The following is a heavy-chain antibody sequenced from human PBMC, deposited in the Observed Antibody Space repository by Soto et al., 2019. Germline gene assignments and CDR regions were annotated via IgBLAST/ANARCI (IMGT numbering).Heavy chain of an antibody. Sequence: SQTLSLTCAISGDSVSSNSAAWNWIRQSPSRGLEWLGRTYYRSKWYNDYAVSVKSRITINPDTSKNQFSLQLNSVTPEDTAVYYCARGRRFFGSWYGVHYYYGMDVWGQGTTVTVSS. CDR1: GDSVSSNSAA. D-gene: IGHD6-13*01. V-gene: IGHV6-1*01. J-gene: IGHJ6*02. CDR2: TYYRSKWYN. CDR3: ARGRRFFGSWYGVHYYYGMDV.